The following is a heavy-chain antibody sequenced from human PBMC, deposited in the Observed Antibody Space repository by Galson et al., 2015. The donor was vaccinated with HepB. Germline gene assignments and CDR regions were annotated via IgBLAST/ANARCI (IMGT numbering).Heavy chain of an antibody. J-gene: IGHJ4*02. CDR2: ISGSGGST. V-gene: IGHV3-23*01. Sequence: SLRLSCAASGFTFSSYAMSWVRQAPGKGLEWVSAISGSGGSTYYADSVKGRFTISRDNSKNTLYLQMNSLRAEDTAVYYCAKDLGAPRYSIVVVPGVYDDYWGQGTLVTVSS. D-gene: IGHD2-2*01. CDR3: AKDLGAPRYSIVVVPGVYDDY. CDR1: GFTFSSYA.